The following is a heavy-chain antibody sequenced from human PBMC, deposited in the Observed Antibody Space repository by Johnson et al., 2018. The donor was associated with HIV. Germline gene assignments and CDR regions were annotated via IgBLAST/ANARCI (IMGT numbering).Heavy chain of an antibody. CDR1: GFTFSGSA. D-gene: IGHD3-10*01. V-gene: IGHV3-30*04. CDR2: ISYDANNK. J-gene: IGHJ3*02. Sequence: QVQLVESGGGLVQPGGSLKLSCAASGFTFSGSALHWVRQAPGKGLEWVAVISYDANNKYYADAVKGRFTISRDNSKNTLYLQMNSLRAEDTAVYYCARADGSGSYFGFEIWGQGTMVTVSS. CDR3: ARADGSGSYFGFEI.